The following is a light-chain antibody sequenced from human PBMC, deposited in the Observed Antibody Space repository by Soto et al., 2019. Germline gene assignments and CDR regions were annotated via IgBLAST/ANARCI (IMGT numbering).Light chain of an antibody. J-gene: IGKJ1*01. CDR2: DAS. CDR1: QSVSSSY. Sequence: EIVLTQSPGTLSLSPGERATLSCRASQSVSSSYLAWYQQKPGQAPRLLIYDASSRATGIPDRFSGSGSGTDFTLTIRRLAPEAFAAYSCQEYGSSRRTFGQGTKVDIK. V-gene: IGKV3-20*01. CDR3: QEYGSSRRT.